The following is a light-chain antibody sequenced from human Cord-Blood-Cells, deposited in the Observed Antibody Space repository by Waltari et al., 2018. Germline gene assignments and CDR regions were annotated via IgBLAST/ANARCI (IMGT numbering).Light chain of an antibody. J-gene: IGLJ2*01. CDR1: NSDVGGYNY. CDR3: SSYTSSSTVV. CDR2: DVS. Sequence: QSALTQPASVSGSPGQSITISCTGTNSDVGGYNYVSGYQQHPGKAPKLMIYDVSNRPSGVSNRFSGSKSGNTASLTISGLQAEDEADYYCSSYTSSSTVVFGGGTKLTVL. V-gene: IGLV2-14*01.